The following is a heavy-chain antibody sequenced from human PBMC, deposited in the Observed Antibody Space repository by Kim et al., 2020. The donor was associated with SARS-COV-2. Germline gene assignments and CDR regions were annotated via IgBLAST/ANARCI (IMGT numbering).Heavy chain of an antibody. CDR3: ARGAYYDILTGYYGNWFDP. CDR2: INAGNGNT. CDR1: GYTFTSYA. J-gene: IGHJ5*02. D-gene: IGHD3-9*01. Sequence: ASVKVSCKASGYTFTSYAMHWVRQAPGQRLEWMGWINAGNGNTKYSQKFQGRVTITRDTSASTAYMELSSLSSEDTAVYYCARGAYYDILTGYYGNWFDPWGQGTLVTVSS. V-gene: IGHV1-3*01.